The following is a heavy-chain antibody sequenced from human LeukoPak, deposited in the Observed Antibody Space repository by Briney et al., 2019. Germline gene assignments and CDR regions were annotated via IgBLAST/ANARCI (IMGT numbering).Heavy chain of an antibody. V-gene: IGHV1-2*02. Sequence: VNASCEPSRYTLTGYYMHWVGQAPGQGFEWMGWINPYIGGTNYAKKLQGRATMTRDTSISTAYMELSRRRADDTAGYYCARGIEESQLLTDNRGHGNPVTVSS. J-gene: IGHJ6*01. CDR1: RYTLTGYY. D-gene: IGHD2-2*01. CDR3: ARGIEESQLLTDN. CDR2: INPYIGGT.